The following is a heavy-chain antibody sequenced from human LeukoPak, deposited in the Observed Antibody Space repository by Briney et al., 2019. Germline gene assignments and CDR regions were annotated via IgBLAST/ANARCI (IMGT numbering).Heavy chain of an antibody. J-gene: IGHJ4*02. V-gene: IGHV3-15*01. CDR3: TTIRGFCGGRSCLGY. D-gene: IGHD2-15*01. Sequence: GGSLRLSCEVSGFTSSTYTMNWVRQAPGKGLEWVGRIKSEVDGGTTDYAAPVKGRFTIARDDSKNTLYLQMNSLKSEDTAVYYCTTIRGFCGGRSCLGYWGQGTLVTVSS. CDR1: GFTSSTYT. CDR2: IKSEVDGGTT.